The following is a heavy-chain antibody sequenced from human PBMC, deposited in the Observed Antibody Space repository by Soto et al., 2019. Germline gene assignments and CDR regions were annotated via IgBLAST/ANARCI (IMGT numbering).Heavy chain of an antibody. J-gene: IGHJ5*02. V-gene: IGHV4-30-4*01. Sequence: QVQLQASGPGLVKPSQTLSLTCTVSGGSISSGDYYWSWIRQPPGKGLEWIGYIYYSGSTHYNPSLKSRVTISVDTSKNQFPLKLSSVTAADTAVYYCARERPDGAGLDPWGQGTLVTVSS. D-gene: IGHD6-6*01. CDR1: GGSISSGDYY. CDR2: IYYSGST. CDR3: ARERPDGAGLDP.